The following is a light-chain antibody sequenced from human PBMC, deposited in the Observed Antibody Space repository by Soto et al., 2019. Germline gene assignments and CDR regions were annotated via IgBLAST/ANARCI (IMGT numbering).Light chain of an antibody. J-gene: IGKJ1*01. CDR1: QSVSSN. CDR2: VVY. V-gene: IGKV3D-15*01. CDR3: QQYHSWPPRT. Sequence: IVITQSPTILSVSPGERATLSCRASQSVSSNLAWYQQKPRQAPRHLIYVVYTSAPGIPATFSGSGSGTEFTLTIISLQSEDFAVYYCQQYHSWPPRTFGQGTEVEIK.